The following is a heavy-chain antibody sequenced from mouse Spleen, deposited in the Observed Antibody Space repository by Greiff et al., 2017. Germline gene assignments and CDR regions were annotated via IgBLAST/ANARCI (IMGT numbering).Heavy chain of an antibody. CDR1: GYTFTSYW. V-gene: IGHV14-1*02. CDR2: IDPENGNT. J-gene: IGHJ4*01. Sequence: EVKLQQPGAELVKPGASVKLSCKASGYTFTSYWMHWVKQRPGRGLEWIGRIDPENGNTIYDPKFQGKASITADTSSNTAYLQLSSLTSEDTAVYYCARPSITTVVATPMDYWGQGTSVTVSS. D-gene: IGHD1-1*01. CDR3: ARPSITTVVATPMDY.